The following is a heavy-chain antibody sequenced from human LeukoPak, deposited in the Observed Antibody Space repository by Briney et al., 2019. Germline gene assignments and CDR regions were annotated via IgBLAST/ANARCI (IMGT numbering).Heavy chain of an antibody. Sequence: GGSLRLSCAASGFTFSSYGMHWVRQAPGKGLEWVAVISYDGSNKYYADSVKGRFTISRDISKDTLYLQMDSLGAEDTAVYYCARDLSAAFDFWGQGILVTVSS. V-gene: IGHV3-30*03. CDR1: GFTFSSYG. CDR2: ISYDGSNK. CDR3: ARDLSAAFDF. D-gene: IGHD6-19*01. J-gene: IGHJ4*02.